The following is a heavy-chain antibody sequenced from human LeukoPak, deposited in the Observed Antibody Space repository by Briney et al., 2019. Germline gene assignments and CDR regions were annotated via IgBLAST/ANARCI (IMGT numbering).Heavy chain of an antibody. CDR3: ARDRSTVTTWLDY. CDR2: ISGSGEST. V-gene: IGHV3-23*01. CDR1: GLTFSNYG. J-gene: IGHJ4*02. Sequence: GGTLRLSCAASGLTFSNYGMAWVRQAPGKGLEWVSAISGSGESTYNADSVKGRFTISRDNSKNTLYLQMNRLRAEDTAVYYCARDRSTVTTWLDYWGQGTLVTVSS. D-gene: IGHD4-17*01.